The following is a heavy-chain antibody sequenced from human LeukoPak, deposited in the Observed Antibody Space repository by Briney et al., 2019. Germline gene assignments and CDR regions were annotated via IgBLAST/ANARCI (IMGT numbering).Heavy chain of an antibody. CDR1: GYTFTSYY. J-gene: IGHJ6*02. Sequence: ASVKVSCKASGYTFTSYYMHWVRQAPGQGLEWMGIINPSGGSTSYAQKFQGRVTMTRDTSTSTVYMELSSLRSEDTAVYYCARDGTRYSSSWYYGMDVWAQGTTVTVSS. CDR2: INPSGGST. V-gene: IGHV1-46*01. CDR3: ARDGTRYSSSWYYGMDV. D-gene: IGHD6-13*01.